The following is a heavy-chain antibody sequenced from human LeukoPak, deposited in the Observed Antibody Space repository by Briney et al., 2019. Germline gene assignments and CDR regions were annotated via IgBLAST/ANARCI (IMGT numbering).Heavy chain of an antibody. CDR2: ISGSGGST. J-gene: IGHJ4*02. Sequence: PGGSLRLSCAASGFTFSSYAMSWVRQAPGKGLEWVSVISGSGGSTYYADSVKGRFTISRDNSNNTLYLQMNSLRAEDTAVYYCAKDGIVGGVIVPNDYWGQGTLVTVPS. D-gene: IGHD3-16*02. CDR1: GFTFSSYA. V-gene: IGHV3-23*01. CDR3: AKDGIVGGVIVPNDY.